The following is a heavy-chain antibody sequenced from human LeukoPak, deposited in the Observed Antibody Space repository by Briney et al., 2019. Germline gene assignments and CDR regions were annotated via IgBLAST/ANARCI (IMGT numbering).Heavy chain of an antibody. V-gene: IGHV1-18*01. CDR2: VSAYNGDT. CDR1: GYTFTSYG. CDR3: ARGSPYYYGMDV. J-gene: IGHJ6*02. Sequence: GSVKVSCKASGYTFTSYGISWVRQAPGQGLEWMGWVSAYNGDTKHAQKLQGRVTMTTDTSTSTAYMELRSLTSDDTAVYYCARGSPYYYGMDVWGQGTTVTVSS.